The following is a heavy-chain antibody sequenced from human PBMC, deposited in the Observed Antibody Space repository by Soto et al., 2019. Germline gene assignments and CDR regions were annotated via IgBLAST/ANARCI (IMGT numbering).Heavy chain of an antibody. CDR2: INGDGSNT. CDR1: GFTFTSYW. V-gene: IGHV3-74*01. Sequence: EVQLVESGGTLVQPGGSLRLSCEATGFTFTSYWMHWVRQAPGKGPVWVSRINGDGSNTFYADSVKGRLTISRDNAKNTVYLQMNSLRAEDTAVYYCARGIQYRYGMDIWGQGTTVTVSS. D-gene: IGHD4-4*01. CDR3: ARGIQYRYGMDI. J-gene: IGHJ6*02.